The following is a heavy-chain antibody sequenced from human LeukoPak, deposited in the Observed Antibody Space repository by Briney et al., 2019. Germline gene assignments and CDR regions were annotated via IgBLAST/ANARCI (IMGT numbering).Heavy chain of an antibody. CDR3: ARDFKYYDSSGYYAFDI. Sequence: SETLSLTCTVSGGSIRSYYWSWIRQPPGKGLEWIGYIYNSGSTNYNPSLKSRVTISVDTSKDQFSLKLSSVTAADTAVYFCARDFKYYDSSGYYAFDIWGQGTVVTVSS. CDR2: IYNSGST. V-gene: IGHV4-59*01. CDR1: GGSIRSYY. D-gene: IGHD3-22*01. J-gene: IGHJ3*02.